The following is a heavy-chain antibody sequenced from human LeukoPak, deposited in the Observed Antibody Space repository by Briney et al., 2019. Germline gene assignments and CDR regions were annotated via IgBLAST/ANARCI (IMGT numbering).Heavy chain of an antibody. D-gene: IGHD3-10*01. Sequence: GGSLRLSCAASGFTFSNYWMSWVRQAPGKGLEWVANINQDGSEKYYVNSVKGRFTISRDNAKNSLYLQMNSLRAEDTAVYYCANTPAYYYGSGSSFDYWGQGTLVTVSS. J-gene: IGHJ4*02. CDR2: INQDGSEK. CDR1: GFTFSNYW. V-gene: IGHV3-7*03. CDR3: ANTPAYYYGSGSSFDY.